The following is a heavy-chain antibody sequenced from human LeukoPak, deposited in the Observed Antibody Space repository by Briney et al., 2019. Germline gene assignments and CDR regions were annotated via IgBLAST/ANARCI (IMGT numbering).Heavy chain of an antibody. CDR1: GGSINGYY. V-gene: IGHV4-59*01. CDR2: MFYNGNT. Sequence: PSETLSLTCNVSGGSINGYYWTWIRQPPQKGLEWIGYMFYNGNTNYNPSLKSRVTISVDTSQNQISLRLASVTAADTGIYHCARLTREDGVDVWGQGTTATVSS. CDR3: ARLTREDGVDV. J-gene: IGHJ6*02.